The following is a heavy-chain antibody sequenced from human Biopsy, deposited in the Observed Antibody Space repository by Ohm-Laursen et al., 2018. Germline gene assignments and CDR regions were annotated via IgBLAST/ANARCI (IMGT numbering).Heavy chain of an antibody. Sequence: SSVKVSCKASGGTFTNHAVGWVRQAPGQGLEWVGSSIPLFNTANYADKFQGRVTLTTDKSTTTAYMELSSLRSEDTAIYYCARFPLGAYDDSGSYRAVEHWYFDLWGRGTLVTVSS. CDR1: GGTFTNHA. CDR3: ARFPLGAYDDSGSYRAVEHWYFDL. CDR2: SIPLFNTA. D-gene: IGHD3-22*01. V-gene: IGHV1-69*05. J-gene: IGHJ2*01.